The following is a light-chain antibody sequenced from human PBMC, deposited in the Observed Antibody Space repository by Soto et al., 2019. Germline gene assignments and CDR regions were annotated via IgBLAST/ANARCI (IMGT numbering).Light chain of an antibody. Sequence: SYELTQPPSVSVAPGKTASISCGGNNIGDKVVHWYQQKPGQAPVLVIFLDDNRPSGIPERFSGSNFANTATLTINRVEAGDEADYYCQVWDNGSDHVIFGGGTKLTVL. J-gene: IGLJ2*01. CDR2: LDD. V-gene: IGLV3-21*04. CDR1: NIGDKV. CDR3: QVWDNGSDHVI.